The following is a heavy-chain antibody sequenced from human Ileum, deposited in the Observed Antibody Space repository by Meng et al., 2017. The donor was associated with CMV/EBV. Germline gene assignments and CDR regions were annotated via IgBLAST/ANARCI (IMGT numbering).Heavy chain of an antibody. CDR2: INPNSGGT. J-gene: IGHJ5*02. CDR3: ARDFYESSGYSDDCFDP. D-gene: IGHD3-22*01. CDR1: GYTFTGYY. Sequence: ASVKVSCKASGYTFTGYYMHWVRQAPGQGLEWMGWINPNSGGTNYAQKFQGRVTMTRDTSISTAYMELSRLRSDDTAVYYCARDFYESSGYSDDCFDPWGQGTLVTVSS. V-gene: IGHV1-2*02.